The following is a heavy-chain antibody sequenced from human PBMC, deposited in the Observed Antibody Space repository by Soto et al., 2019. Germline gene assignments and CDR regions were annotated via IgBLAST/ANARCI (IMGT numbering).Heavy chain of an antibody. D-gene: IGHD3-3*01. V-gene: IGHV4-59*11. CDR2: ISYRGNT. Sequence: QVQLQESGPGLVKPSETLSLTCTVSGGSISNHYWNWIRQPPGKVLEWIGYISYRGNTNYNPSLTRQVTMSVGRSKNPVSLNLTSVTAADTAVYYCARDVNDFWSGDTGYFDLCGRGTLVTVSS. CDR3: ARDVNDFWSGDTGYFDL. CDR1: GGSISNHY. J-gene: IGHJ2*01.